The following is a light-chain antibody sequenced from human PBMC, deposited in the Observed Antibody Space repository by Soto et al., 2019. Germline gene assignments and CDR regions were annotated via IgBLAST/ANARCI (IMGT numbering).Light chain of an antibody. CDR3: SSYTSSSTLA. Sequence: QSVLAQPASVSGSPGQSITISCTATSSDVGDYNYVSWFQQYPGKAPKLMIYEVINRPSGVSNRFSGSKSGNTASLIISGLQAEDEADYYCSSYTSSSTLAFGGGTKVTVL. J-gene: IGLJ2*01. CDR1: SSDVGDYNY. V-gene: IGLV2-14*01. CDR2: EVI.